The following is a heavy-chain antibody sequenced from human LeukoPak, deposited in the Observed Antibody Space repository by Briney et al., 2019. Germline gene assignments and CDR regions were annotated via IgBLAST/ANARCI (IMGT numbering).Heavy chain of an antibody. Sequence: SEILSLTCTVSGGSISSYYWSWIRQPPGKGLEWIGYIYYSGSTNYNPSLKSRVTISVDTSKNQFSLKLSSVTAADTAVYYCARWTVYGYSSGWYYFDYRGQGTLVTVSS. CDR1: GGSISSYY. V-gene: IGHV4-59*01. J-gene: IGHJ4*02. CDR3: ARWTVYGYSSGWYYFDY. CDR2: IYYSGST. D-gene: IGHD6-19*01.